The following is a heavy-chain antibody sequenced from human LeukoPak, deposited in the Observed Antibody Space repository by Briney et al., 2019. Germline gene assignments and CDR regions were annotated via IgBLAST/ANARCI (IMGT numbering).Heavy chain of an antibody. CDR2: INWNGGST. D-gene: IGHD5-24*01. CDR3: ARVPAVEMATIYYYYYYMDV. Sequence: GGSLRLSCTASGFSFSPYWMTWVRQAPGKGLEWVSGINWNGGSTGYADSVKGRFTISRDNAKNSLYLQMNSLRAEDTALYYCARVPAVEMATIYYYYYYMDVWGKGTTVTVSS. CDR1: GFSFSPYW. V-gene: IGHV3-20*04. J-gene: IGHJ6*03.